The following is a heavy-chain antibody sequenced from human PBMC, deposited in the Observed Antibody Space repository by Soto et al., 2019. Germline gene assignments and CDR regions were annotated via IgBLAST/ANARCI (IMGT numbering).Heavy chain of an antibody. J-gene: IGHJ4*02. Sequence: EGQLLESGGGLVQPGGSLRLSCAASGFTFSSYTMTWVRQAPGKGLEWVSAITASGGSTYYADSVKGRFTISRDNSKNTLYLQMNSLRAEDTAVYYCARDWDDYYDSSCYQDYWGQGTLVTVSS. CDR1: GFTFSSYT. CDR3: ARDWDDYYDSSCYQDY. D-gene: IGHD3-22*01. CDR2: ITASGGST. V-gene: IGHV3-23*01.